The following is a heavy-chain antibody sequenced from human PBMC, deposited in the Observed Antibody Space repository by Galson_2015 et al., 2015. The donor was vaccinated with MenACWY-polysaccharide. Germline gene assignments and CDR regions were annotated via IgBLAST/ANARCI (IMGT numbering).Heavy chain of an antibody. J-gene: IGHJ2*01. CDR2: IYAGDSDT. CDR3: ARRDSSTWFGWYFDL. D-gene: IGHD6-13*01. CDR1: GYRFPNYW. V-gene: IGHV5-51*01. Sequence: QSGAEVKKPGDSLKISCSGSGYRFPNYWIAWVRQMPGKGLEYMGIIYAGDSDTRYSPFFQGQVTISVDKSISTAYLQWSGLRASDTAVYYCARRDSSTWFGWYFDLWGCGTLVTVSS.